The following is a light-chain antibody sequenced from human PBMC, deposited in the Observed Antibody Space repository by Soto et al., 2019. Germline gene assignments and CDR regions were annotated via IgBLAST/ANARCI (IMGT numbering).Light chain of an antibody. CDR1: SSNIEKYF. Sequence: QSLLAQPPSVSSAPGHTVTISCSGSSSNIEKYFVSWYQQLPGAAPKLLIYDSNKRPSGIPERFSASKSGTSATLGITGLQTGDEADYYCGVWDDSLTLYVFGPGTKVTVL. CDR2: DSN. J-gene: IGLJ1*01. CDR3: GVWDDSLTLYV. V-gene: IGLV1-51*01.